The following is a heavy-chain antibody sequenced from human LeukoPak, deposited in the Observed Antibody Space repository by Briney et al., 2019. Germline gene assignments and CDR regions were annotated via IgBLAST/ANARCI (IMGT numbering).Heavy chain of an antibody. D-gene: IGHD3/OR15-3a*01. J-gene: IGHJ4*02. CDR2: ISGSGTNT. CDR3: AIGPRQKRGLSTY. V-gene: IGHV3-23*01. CDR1: GFTFSSYV. Sequence: GGSLRLPCAASGFTFSSYVMSWVRQAPGKGLEWVSGISGSGTNTYYADSVKGRFTISRDNSKSTLYLQVDSLRVDNTAVYYCAIGPRQKRGLSTYWGQGTLVTVSS.